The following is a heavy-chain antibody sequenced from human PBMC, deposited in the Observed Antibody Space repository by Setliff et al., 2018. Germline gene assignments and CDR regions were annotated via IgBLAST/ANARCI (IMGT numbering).Heavy chain of an antibody. J-gene: IGHJ6*03. CDR2: VYTNGGS. CDR3: ARANKKLDYYYYYYMDV. V-gene: IGHV4-61*02. Sequence: KASETLSLTCTVSGGSISSGSNYWSWIRHPAGKGLEWIGRVYTNGGSDYNPFLKSRVSISLDTSKNQFSLKLISVTAADTAVYYCARANKKLDYYYYYYMDVWGKGTTVTVSS. CDR1: GGSISSGSNY. D-gene: IGHD1-1*01.